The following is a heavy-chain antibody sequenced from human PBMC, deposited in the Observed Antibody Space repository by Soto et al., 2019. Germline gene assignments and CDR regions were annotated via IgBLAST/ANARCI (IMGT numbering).Heavy chain of an antibody. D-gene: IGHD2-15*01. CDR3: ARVGRYCSGGSCYPSGYFDY. J-gene: IGHJ4*02. V-gene: IGHV3-33*01. CDR2: IWYDGSNK. Sequence: QVQLVESGGGVVQPGRSLRLSCAASGFTFSSYGMHWVRQAPGKGLEWVAVIWYDGSNKYYADSVKGQFTISRDNSKTTLYLQMNSLRAEDTAVYYGARVGRYCSGGSCYPSGYFDYWGQGTLVTVSS. CDR1: GFTFSSYG.